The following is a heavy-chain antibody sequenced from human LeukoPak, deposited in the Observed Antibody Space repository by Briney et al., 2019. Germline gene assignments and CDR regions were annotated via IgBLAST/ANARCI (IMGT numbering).Heavy chain of an antibody. V-gene: IGHV4-61*05. CDR3: ARGYSSGWSGD. CDR1: GGSISSRSYY. Sequence: SETLSLTSPVSGGSISSRSYYWSWIRQPAGKGLEWIGYIYYSGGTIYNPSLKSRVTISVETSKNQFSLKLSSVTAADTAMYYCARGYSSGWSGDWGQGTLVTVSS. J-gene: IGHJ4*02. CDR2: IYYSGGT. D-gene: IGHD6-19*01.